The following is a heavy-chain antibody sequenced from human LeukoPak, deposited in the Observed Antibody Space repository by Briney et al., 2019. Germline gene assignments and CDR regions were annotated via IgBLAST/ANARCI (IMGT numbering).Heavy chain of an antibody. CDR1: GCTFTSYG. D-gene: IGHD2-2*01. V-gene: IGHV1-18*01. CDR2: ISAYNGNT. CDR3: ARRWYQEDWFDP. Sequence: GASVKVSCKASGCTFTSYGISWVRQAPGQGLEWMGWISAYNGNTNYAQKLQGRVTMTTDTYTSTAYMELRSLRSDDTAVYYCARRWYQEDWFDPWGQGTLVTVSS. J-gene: IGHJ5*02.